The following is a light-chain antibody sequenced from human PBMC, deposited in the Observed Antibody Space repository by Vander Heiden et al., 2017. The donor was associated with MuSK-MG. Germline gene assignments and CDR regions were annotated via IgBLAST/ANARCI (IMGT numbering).Light chain of an antibody. CDR3: SSYTSSTTRVV. Sequence: QSALPQPASVSGSPGQSITISCTGTSSDVGGYKYVSWYQQHPGKAPKLMIYEVSNRPAGLADRFSGSKSGNTATLTISGLQAEDEADYYCSSYTSSTTRVVFGGGTKLTVL. V-gene: IGLV2-14*01. CDR1: SSDVGGYKY. CDR2: EVS. J-gene: IGLJ2*01.